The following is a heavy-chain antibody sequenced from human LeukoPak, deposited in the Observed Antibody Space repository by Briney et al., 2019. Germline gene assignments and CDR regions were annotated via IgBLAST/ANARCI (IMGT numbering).Heavy chain of an antibody. J-gene: IGHJ4*02. D-gene: IGHD2-2*01. CDR1: RFTFRSHA. V-gene: IGHV3-23*01. CDR2: IRGSGDTT. CDR3: AKVGARGCSSSTCFIY. Sequence: PGGSLRLSCAASRFTFRSHAMSWVRPAPGQGREWVSAIRGSGDTTYYADSVKGRFTISRDNSKDTLYLQMNSLRPEDTAVYYCAKVGARGCSSSTCFIYWGQGTLVTVSS.